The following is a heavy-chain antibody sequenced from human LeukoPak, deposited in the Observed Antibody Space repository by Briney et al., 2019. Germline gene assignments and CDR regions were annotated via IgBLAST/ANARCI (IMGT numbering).Heavy chain of an antibody. CDR3: ASTRSAAAAFYYFGY. D-gene: IGHD6-13*01. J-gene: IGHJ4*02. V-gene: IGHV4-31*03. Sequence: SQTLSLTCTVSGGSISSGGYYWSWIRQHPGKGLEWIGYIYYSGSTYYNPSLKSRVTISVDTSKNQFSLKLSSVTAADTAVYYCASTRSAAAAFYYFGYWGQGTLVTVSS. CDR2: IYYSGST. CDR1: GGSISSGGYY.